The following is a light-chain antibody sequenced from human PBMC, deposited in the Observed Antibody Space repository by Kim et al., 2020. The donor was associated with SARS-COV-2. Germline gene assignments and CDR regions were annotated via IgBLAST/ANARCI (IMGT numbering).Light chain of an antibody. Sequence: ASIGERVTITCRASQPISRFLNWYQQKPGKAPKVLVYGASSLQGGVPSRFSGSGSGTEFTLTINSLQPEDYGSYHCQQTYGTPFTFGGGTKVDIK. CDR2: GAS. CDR3: QQTYGTPFT. V-gene: IGKV1-39*01. J-gene: IGKJ4*01. CDR1: QPISRF.